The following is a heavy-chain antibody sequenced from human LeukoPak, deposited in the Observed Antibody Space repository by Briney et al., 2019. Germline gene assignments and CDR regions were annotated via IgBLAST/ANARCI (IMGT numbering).Heavy chain of an antibody. CDR3: ARDRRRDFDY. CDR2: ISYDGSNK. V-gene: IGHV3-30-3*01. J-gene: IGHJ4*02. CDR1: GFTFSSYA. Sequence: GGSLRLSCAASGFTFSSYAMHWVRQAPGKGLEWVAVISYDGSNKYYADSVKGRFTISRDNSKNTLYLQMNSLRAEDTAVYYCARDRRRDFDYWGQGTLVTVAS.